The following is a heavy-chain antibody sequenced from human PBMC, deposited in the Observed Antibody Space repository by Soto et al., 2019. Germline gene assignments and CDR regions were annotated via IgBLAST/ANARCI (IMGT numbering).Heavy chain of an antibody. V-gene: IGHV4-38-2*02. J-gene: IGHJ4*02. CDR2: IYHSGST. CDR1: CYSISSGYY. CDR3: ARDKDGSGSYSGY. Sequence: PSETLSLTCAVSCYSISSGYYWGWIRQPPGKGLEWIGSIYHSGSTYYNPSLKSRVTISVDTSKNQFSLKLSSVTAADTAVYYCARDKDGSGSYSGYWGQGTLVTVSS. D-gene: IGHD3-10*01.